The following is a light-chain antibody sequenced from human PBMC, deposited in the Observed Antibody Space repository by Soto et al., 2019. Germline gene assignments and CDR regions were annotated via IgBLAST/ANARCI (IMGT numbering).Light chain of an antibody. CDR1: NIGTKS. V-gene: IGLV3-21*02. CDR3: QVWDGRGENPDVL. CDR2: DDS. J-gene: IGLJ2*01. Sequence: SYELTQPPSVSVAPGQTAGLTCGGHNIGTKSVHWYQLKPGQAPVLVVYDDSDRPSGIPERFSGSNSGNTATLTITRVEAGDEADYFCQVWDGRGENPDVLFGGGTKLTVL.